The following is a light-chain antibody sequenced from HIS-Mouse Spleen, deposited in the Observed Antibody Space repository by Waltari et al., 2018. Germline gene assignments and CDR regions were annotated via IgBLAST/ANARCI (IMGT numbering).Light chain of an antibody. CDR3: SSYTSSSSWV. Sequence: QSALTQPASVSGSPGQSITISCTGTSSDVGGYNYVSWYQQHPGKAPKVMIYEVSKRPSGVANRVSGSKSGKTASLTISGLQAEDEADYYCSSYTSSSSWVFGGGTKLTVL. V-gene: IGLV2-14*01. CDR2: EVS. J-gene: IGLJ3*02. CDR1: SSDVGGYNY.